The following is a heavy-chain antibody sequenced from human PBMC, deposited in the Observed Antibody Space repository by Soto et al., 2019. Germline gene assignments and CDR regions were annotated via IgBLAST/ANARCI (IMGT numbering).Heavy chain of an antibody. D-gene: IGHD3-3*01. Sequence: SETLSLTCTVSGGSISSGGYYWSWIRQHPGKGLEWIGYIYYSGSTYYNPSLKSRVTISVDLSKNQFSLKLSSVTAADTAVYYCARSYYDFWSGYYSDYYYGMDVWGQGTTVTVSS. J-gene: IGHJ6*02. V-gene: IGHV4-31*03. CDR1: GGSISSGGYY. CDR2: IYYSGST. CDR3: ARSYYDFWSGYYSDYYYGMDV.